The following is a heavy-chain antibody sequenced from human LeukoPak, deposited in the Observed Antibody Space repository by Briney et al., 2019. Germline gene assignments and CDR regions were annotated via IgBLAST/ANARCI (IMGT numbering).Heavy chain of an antibody. CDR2: FNPNSGGT. V-gene: IGHV1-2*02. D-gene: IGHD3-3*01. CDR1: GYTFTGYY. CDR3: ARVSTYFGVVTDFDY. Sequence: ASVKVSCKASGYTFTGYYMHWVRQAPGQGLEWMGWFNPNSGGTNYAQKFQGRVTMTRNTSISTAYMELSSLRSEDTAVYYCARVSTYFGVVTDFDYWGQGTLVTVSS. J-gene: IGHJ4*02.